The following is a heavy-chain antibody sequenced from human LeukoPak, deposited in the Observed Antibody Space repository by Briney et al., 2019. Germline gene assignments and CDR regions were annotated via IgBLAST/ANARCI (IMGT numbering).Heavy chain of an antibody. V-gene: IGHV3-23*01. Sequence: GGSLRLSCAASGFTVSSNYMSWVRQAPGKGLEWVSAISGSGGSTYYADSVKGRFTISRDNSKNTLYLQMNSLRAEDTAVYYCAKDPRTYYYDSSGYSYWGQGTMVTVSS. J-gene: IGHJ3*01. CDR2: ISGSGGST. D-gene: IGHD3-22*01. CDR3: AKDPRTYYYDSSGYSY. CDR1: GFTVSSNY.